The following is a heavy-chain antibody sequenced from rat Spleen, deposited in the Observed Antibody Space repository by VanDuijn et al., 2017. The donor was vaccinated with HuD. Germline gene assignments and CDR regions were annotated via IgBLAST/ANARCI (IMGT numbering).Heavy chain of an antibody. D-gene: IGHD1-12*03. CDR2: ITYDGSST. CDR1: GFTFSDYA. V-gene: IGHV5-17*01. CDR3: ARPIYYYDGYYHVSYYFDY. J-gene: IGHJ2*01. Sequence: EVQLVESGGGLVQPGRSLKLSCAASGFTFSDYAMAWVRQAPKKGLEWVATITYDGSSTYYRDSVKGRCTISRDNAKRTLYLQMDHLRSEDTATYYCARPIYYYDGYYHVSYYFDYWGQGVMVTVSS.